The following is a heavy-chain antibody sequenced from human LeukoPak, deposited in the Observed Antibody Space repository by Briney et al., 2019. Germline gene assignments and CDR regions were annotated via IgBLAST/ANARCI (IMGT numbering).Heavy chain of an antibody. CDR3: AHGSMYQLDY. CDR2: IIGGAGGT. D-gene: IGHD2-2*01. CDR1: GFSVSSNY. Sequence: GGSLRLSCAASGFSVSSNYMTWVRQAPGKGLEWVSGIIGGAGGTYYADSVKGRFTISRDNAKNTLYLQMNSLRAEDTAVYYCAHGSMYQLDYWGQGTLVTVSS. V-gene: IGHV3-23*01. J-gene: IGHJ4*02.